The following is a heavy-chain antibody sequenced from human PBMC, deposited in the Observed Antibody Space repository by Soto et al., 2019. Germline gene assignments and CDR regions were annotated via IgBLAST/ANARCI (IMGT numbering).Heavy chain of an antibody. CDR3: VKEARGCSDFWSAAFDS. CDR2: ISGTGHRT. Sequence: EVHLLESGGGLVQPGGSLRLSCAASGFTFSNFAVSWVRQTPAKGLEWVSAISGTGHRTYYADSAKGRFTVSRDNYKNLRYLQMNSLRAEDTALYYCVKEARGCSDFWSAAFDSWGQGTLVTVAS. D-gene: IGHD3-3*01. V-gene: IGHV3-23*01. CDR1: GFTFSNFA. J-gene: IGHJ4*02.